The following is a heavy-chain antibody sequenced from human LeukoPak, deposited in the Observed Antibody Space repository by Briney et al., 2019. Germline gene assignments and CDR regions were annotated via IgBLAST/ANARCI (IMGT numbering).Heavy chain of an antibody. CDR2: IYYSGST. CDR3: ARVMLVAATRSSWFDP. CDR1: GGSISSYY. D-gene: IGHD2-15*01. V-gene: IGHV4-59*01. Sequence: SETLSLTCTVSGGSISSYYWSWIRQPPGKGLEWIGYIYYSGSTNYNPSLKSRVTISVDTSKNQFSLKLSSVTAADTAVYYCARVMLVAATRSSWFDPWGQGTLVTVSS. J-gene: IGHJ5*02.